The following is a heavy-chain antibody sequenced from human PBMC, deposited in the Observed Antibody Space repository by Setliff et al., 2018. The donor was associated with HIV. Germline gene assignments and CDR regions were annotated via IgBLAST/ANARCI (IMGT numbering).Heavy chain of an antibody. D-gene: IGHD5-18*01. CDR3: SNWNTTIDEDA. J-gene: IGHJ5*02. CDR2: ITPSGAT. V-gene: IGHV4-34*01. CDR1: GGSVSGHY. Sequence: SETLSLTCAVYGGSVSGHYWGWFRQPPGKGLEWIGEITPSGATNYLPSLKSRVTMSLDTSKNQFSLKMTSVTAADTALYYCSNWNTTIDEDAWGQGTLGTVPQ.